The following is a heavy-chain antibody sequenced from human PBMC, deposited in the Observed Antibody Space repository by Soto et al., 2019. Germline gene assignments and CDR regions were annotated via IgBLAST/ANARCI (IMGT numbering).Heavy chain of an antibody. D-gene: IGHD4-17*01. CDR1: GFTFSSYW. J-gene: IGHJ4*02. V-gene: IGHV3-7*01. Sequence: GGSLRLSCAASGFTFSSYWMSWVRQAPGKGLEWVANIKQDGSEKYYADSVKGRFTISRDNAKNSLYLQMNSLRAEDTAVYYCARVWDDYGDPYYFDYWGQGTLVTVSS. CDR3: ARVWDDYGDPYYFDY. CDR2: IKQDGSEK.